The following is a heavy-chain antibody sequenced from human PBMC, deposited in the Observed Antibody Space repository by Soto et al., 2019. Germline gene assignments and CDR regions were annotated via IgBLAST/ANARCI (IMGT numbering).Heavy chain of an antibody. Sequence: GGSLRLSCAASGFTFSSYGMHWVRQAPGKGLEWVAVIWYDGSNKYYADSVKGRFTISRDNSKNTLYLQMNSLRAEDTAVYYCARDPTGYDFEGMDVWGQGTTVTVSS. J-gene: IGHJ6*02. CDR1: GFTFSSYG. D-gene: IGHD5-12*01. CDR2: IWYDGSNK. V-gene: IGHV3-33*01. CDR3: ARDPTGYDFEGMDV.